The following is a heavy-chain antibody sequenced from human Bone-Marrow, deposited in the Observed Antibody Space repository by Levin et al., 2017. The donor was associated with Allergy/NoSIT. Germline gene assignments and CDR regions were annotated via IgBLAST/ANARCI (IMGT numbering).Heavy chain of an antibody. CDR3: ARGGPHMIVVVITTARSAYFDY. J-gene: IGHJ4*02. D-gene: IGHD3-22*01. CDR1: GGSFSGYY. Sequence: SETLSLTCAVYGGSFSGYYWSWIRQPPGKGLEWIGEINHSGSTNYNPSLKSRVTISVDTSKNQFSLKLSSVTAADTAVYYCARGGPHMIVVVITTARSAYFDYWGQGTLVTVSS. CDR2: INHSGST. V-gene: IGHV4-34*01.